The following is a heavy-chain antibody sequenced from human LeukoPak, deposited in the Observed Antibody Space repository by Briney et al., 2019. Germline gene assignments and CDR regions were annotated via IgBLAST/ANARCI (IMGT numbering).Heavy chain of an antibody. Sequence: SETLSLTCTVSGGSMNDYYWYWIRQPAGKGLECIGRIYANGATNYNAPLKSRITMSVDTSKNQFSLTLNSVTAADSAVYYCARLYCRGGNCYSYFDSWGRGTLVTVSS. V-gene: IGHV4-4*07. CDR3: ARLYCRGGNCYSYFDS. CDR2: IYANGAT. CDR1: GGSMNDYY. J-gene: IGHJ4*02. D-gene: IGHD2-15*01.